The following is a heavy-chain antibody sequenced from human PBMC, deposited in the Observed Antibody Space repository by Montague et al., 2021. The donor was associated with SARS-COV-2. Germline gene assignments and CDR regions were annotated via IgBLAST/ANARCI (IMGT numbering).Heavy chain of an antibody. D-gene: IGHD1-1*01. CDR2: ISGSGGNT. J-gene: IGHJ6*02. V-gene: IGHV3-23*01. CDR3: VKGGGYECVGFYYYAMDV. Sequence: SLRLSCAASGFTFSSYAMTWVRQASGKGLDWVSGISGSGGNTYYADFVKGRFTISRDNSKKTLYLQMNSLRAEDTAVYYCVKGGGYECVGFYYYAMDVWGQGTTVTVSS. CDR1: GFTFSSYA.